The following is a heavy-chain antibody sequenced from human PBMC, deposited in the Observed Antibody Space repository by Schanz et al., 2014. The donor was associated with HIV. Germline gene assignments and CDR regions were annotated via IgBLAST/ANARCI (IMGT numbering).Heavy chain of an antibody. D-gene: IGHD3-10*01. CDR1: GFTFNDYF. J-gene: IGHJ6*02. Sequence: QVQLVESGGGLVKPGGSLRLSCAASGFTFNDYFMSWIRQAPGKGLEWVSYISARSTTKYYADSVKGRFTISRDNAKNSLYLQMNTLRAEDTAVYYCAREDGWFGDIYYFGLDVWGRGTTVTVSS. CDR3: AREDGWFGDIYYFGLDV. CDR2: ISARSTTK. V-gene: IGHV3-11*04.